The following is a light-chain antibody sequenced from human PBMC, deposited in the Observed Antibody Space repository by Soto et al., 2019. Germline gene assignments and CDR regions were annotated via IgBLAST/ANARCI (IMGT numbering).Light chain of an antibody. V-gene: IGKV3-20*01. Sequence: EIVLTQSPGSLSLSPRERATLSCRASQSVTSSHLAWYQQKPGQAPRLLIYGASRRATGIPDRFSGSGSGTDFTLNISRLEPEDSAMYYCQQYGSSTYTFGQGTKVEIK. CDR1: QSVTSSH. CDR3: QQYGSSTYT. J-gene: IGKJ2*01. CDR2: GAS.